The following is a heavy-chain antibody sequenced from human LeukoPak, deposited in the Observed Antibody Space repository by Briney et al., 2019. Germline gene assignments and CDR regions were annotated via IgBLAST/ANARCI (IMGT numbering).Heavy chain of an antibody. CDR2: INSDGSST. CDR3: ARAQSRRDGYNFNY. Sequence: GGSLRLSCAASGFTFDDYAVHWVRQAPGKGLEWVSRINSDGSSTSYADSVKGRFTISRDNAKNTLYLQMNSLRAEDTAVYYCARAQSRRDGYNFNYWGQGTLVTVSS. D-gene: IGHD5-24*01. V-gene: IGHV3-74*01. CDR1: GFTFDDYA. J-gene: IGHJ4*02.